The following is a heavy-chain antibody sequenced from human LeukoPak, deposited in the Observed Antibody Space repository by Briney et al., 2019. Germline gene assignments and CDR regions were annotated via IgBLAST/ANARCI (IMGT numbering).Heavy chain of an antibody. D-gene: IGHD3-10*01. Sequence: ASVKVSCKASGYAFTSYYMHWVRQAPGQGLEWMGIINPSGGSTSYAQKLQGRVTMTRDTSTSTVYMELSSLRYEDTAVYYCASWANYYGSGGNDAFDIWGQGTMVTVSS. J-gene: IGHJ3*02. CDR1: GYAFTSYY. CDR3: ASWANYYGSGGNDAFDI. V-gene: IGHV1-46*01. CDR2: INPSGGST.